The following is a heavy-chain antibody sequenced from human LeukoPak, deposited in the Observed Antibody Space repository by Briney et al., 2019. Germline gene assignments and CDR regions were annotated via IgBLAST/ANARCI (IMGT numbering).Heavy chain of an antibody. CDR1: GFTFSRYA. V-gene: IGHV3-23*01. Sequence: GGSLRLSCAASGFTFSRYAMSWVRQAPGKGLEWVSGIFGGGGSASYADSVKGRFTISRDNPKNTLYLQMNSLRAEDTAVYYCARALIWSNWFDPWGQGTLVTVSS. D-gene: IGHD3-10*01. CDR3: ARALIWSNWFDP. J-gene: IGHJ5*02. CDR2: IFGGGGSA.